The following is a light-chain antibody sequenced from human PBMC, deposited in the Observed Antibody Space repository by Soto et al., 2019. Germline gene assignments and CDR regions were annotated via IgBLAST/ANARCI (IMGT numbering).Light chain of an antibody. CDR2: DAS. V-gene: IGKV3-11*01. CDR3: QQRSNWTIT. CDR1: QSVSSY. J-gene: IGKJ5*01. Sequence: DIVLTQSPATLSLSPGERAKISCRASQSVSSYLAWYQKKPGQAPSILIYDASNRATGIPARFSGSGSGTEFNLTISRLETEDFSVYECQQRSNWTITFGQGTRLEIK.